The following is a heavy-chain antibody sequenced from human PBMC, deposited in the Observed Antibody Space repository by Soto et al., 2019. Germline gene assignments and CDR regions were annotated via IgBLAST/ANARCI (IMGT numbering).Heavy chain of an antibody. Sequence: PSETLSLTCTVSGGSISSGGYYWSWIRQHPGKGLEWIGYIYYSGSTYYNPSLKSRATISVDTSKNQFSLKLSSVTAADTAVYYCARGRGYYTGELDYWGQGTLVTVSS. CDR1: GGSISSGGYY. CDR2: IYYSGST. CDR3: ARGRGYYTGELDY. J-gene: IGHJ4*02. D-gene: IGHD3-22*01. V-gene: IGHV4-31*03.